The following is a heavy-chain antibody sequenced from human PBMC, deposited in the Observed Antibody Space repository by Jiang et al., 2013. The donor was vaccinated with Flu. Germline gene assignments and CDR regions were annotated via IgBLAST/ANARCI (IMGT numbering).Heavy chain of an antibody. CDR3: ARNGDTSGGAFDI. Sequence: SVKVSCKASGYTFTSYTMHWVRQAPGQRLECMGWINAGNGHTKYSQKFQGRVTITRDTSASTAYMELSSLRSEDTAVFYCARNGDTSGGAFDIWGQGTLVTVSS. CDR1: GYTFTSYT. V-gene: IGHV1-3*01. D-gene: IGHD4-23*01. CDR2: INAGNGHT. J-gene: IGHJ3*02.